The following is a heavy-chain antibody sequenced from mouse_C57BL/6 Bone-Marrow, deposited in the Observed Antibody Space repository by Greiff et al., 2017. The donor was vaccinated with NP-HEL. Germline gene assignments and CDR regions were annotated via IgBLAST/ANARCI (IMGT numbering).Heavy chain of an antibody. Sequence: QVTLKECGPGILQSSQTLSLTCSFSGFSLSTSGMGVSWIRQPSGKGLEWLAHIYWDDDKRYNPSLKSRLTISKDTSRNQVFLKITSVDTADTATYYCARRGGSSSPWFAYWGQGTLVTVSA. CDR2: IYWDDDK. J-gene: IGHJ3*01. D-gene: IGHD1-1*01. CDR3: ARRGGSSSPWFAY. CDR1: GFSLSTSGMG. V-gene: IGHV8-12*01.